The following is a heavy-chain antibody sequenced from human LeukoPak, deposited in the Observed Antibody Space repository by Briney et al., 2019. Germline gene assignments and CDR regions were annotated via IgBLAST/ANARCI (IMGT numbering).Heavy chain of an antibody. J-gene: IGHJ3*02. CDR1: GFTFSSYA. V-gene: IGHV3-48*01. CDR3: ARTYDFGRGPPGDAFDN. D-gene: IGHD3-3*01. Sequence: GGSLRLSCAASGFTFSSYAMSWVRQAPGKGPEWVSYIDARSGITYYADSVQGRFTISRDNAKESVFLQMNSLRVDDTAVYYCARTYDFGRGPPGDAFDNWGPGTWVTVSS. CDR2: IDARSGIT.